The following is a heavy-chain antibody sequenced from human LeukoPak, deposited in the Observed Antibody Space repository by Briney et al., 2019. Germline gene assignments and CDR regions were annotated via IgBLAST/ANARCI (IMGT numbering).Heavy chain of an antibody. CDR3: ATVVDTAMVTRWFDP. Sequence: ASVKVSCKVSGYTLTELSMHWVRQAPGKGLEWMGGFDPEDGETIYAQKFQGRVTMTEDTSTDTAYMELSSLRPEDTAVYYCATVVDTAMVTRWFDPWGQGTLVTVSS. D-gene: IGHD5-18*01. CDR2: FDPEDGET. V-gene: IGHV1-24*01. J-gene: IGHJ5*02. CDR1: GYTLTELS.